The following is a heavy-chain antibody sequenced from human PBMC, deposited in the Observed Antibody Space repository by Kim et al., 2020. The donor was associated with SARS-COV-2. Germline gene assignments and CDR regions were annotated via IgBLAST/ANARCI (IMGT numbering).Heavy chain of an antibody. CDR1: GGSISSSSYY. Sequence: SETLSLTCTVSGGSISSSSYYWGWIRQPPGMGLEWIGSIYYSGSTYYNPSLKSRVTISVDTSKNQFSLKLSSVTAADTAVYYCARLTYGDYGFGYWGQGTLVTVSS. V-gene: IGHV4-39*01. CDR3: ARLTYGDYGFGY. CDR2: IYYSGST. D-gene: IGHD4-17*01. J-gene: IGHJ4*02.